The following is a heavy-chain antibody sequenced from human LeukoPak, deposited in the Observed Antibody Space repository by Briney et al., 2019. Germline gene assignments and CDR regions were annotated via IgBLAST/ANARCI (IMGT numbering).Heavy chain of an antibody. CDR3: AKKNSGLNPFDH. CDR2: ISPSGGDT. D-gene: IGHD4-23*01. J-gene: IGHJ4*02. CDR1: GFTFSTYA. Sequence: GGSLRLSCAASGFTFSTYAMSWVRQAPGKGLEWVSGISPSGGDTPYADSVKGRFTISRDNSKNTLYLQMNSLRAEDTAVYYCAKKNSGLNPFDHWGQGTLVTVSS. V-gene: IGHV3-23*01.